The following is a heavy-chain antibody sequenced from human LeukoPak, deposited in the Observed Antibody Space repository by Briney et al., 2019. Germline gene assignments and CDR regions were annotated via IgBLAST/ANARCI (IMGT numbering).Heavy chain of an antibody. CDR3: ARDLGSSFSPRWNWFDP. V-gene: IGHV4-38-2*02. Sequence: PSETLSLTCTVSGYSISSGYYWGWIRQPPGKGLEWIGSIYHSGSTYYNPSLKSRVTISVDTSKNQFSLKLSSVTAADTAVYYCARDLGSSFSPRWNWFDPWGQGTLVTVSS. J-gene: IGHJ5*02. D-gene: IGHD6-13*01. CDR2: IYHSGST. CDR1: GYSISSGYY.